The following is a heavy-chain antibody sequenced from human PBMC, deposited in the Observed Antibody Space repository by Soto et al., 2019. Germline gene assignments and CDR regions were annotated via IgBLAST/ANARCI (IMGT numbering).Heavy chain of an antibody. CDR3: ASVPILLWFGELLNDAFDI. CDR2: ISSSSSYI. CDR1: GFTFSSYS. V-gene: IGHV3-21*01. Sequence: GGSLRLSYAASGFTFSSYSMNWVRQAPGKGLEWVSSISSSSSYIYYADSVKGRFTISRDNAKNSLYLQMNSLRAEDTAVYYCASVPILLWFGELLNDAFDIWGQGTMVTVSS. D-gene: IGHD3-10*01. J-gene: IGHJ3*02.